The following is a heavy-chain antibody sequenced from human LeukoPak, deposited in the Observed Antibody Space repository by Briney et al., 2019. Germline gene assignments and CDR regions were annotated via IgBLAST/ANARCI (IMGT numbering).Heavy chain of an antibody. CDR2: IIPIFGTA. CDR3: ARDYYDSSGYSRYWFDP. D-gene: IGHD3-22*01. CDR1: GGTFSSYA. V-gene: IGHV1-69*13. J-gene: IGHJ5*02. Sequence: SVKVSCKASGGTFSSYAISWVRQAPGQGLEWMGGIIPIFGTANYAQKFQGRVTITADESTSTAYMELSSLRSDDTAVYYCARDYYDSSGYSRYWFDPWGQGTVVTVSS.